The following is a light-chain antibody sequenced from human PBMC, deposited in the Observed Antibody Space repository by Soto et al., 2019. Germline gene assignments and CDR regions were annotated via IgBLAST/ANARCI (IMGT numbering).Light chain of an antibody. J-gene: IGLJ3*02. V-gene: IGLV2-14*01. CDR3: SSYRSTITV. Sequence: QSALTQPASVSGSPGQSVTISCTATTSDIGHYNYVSWYQQHPGKAPKLVIYEVSNRPLGVSSRYSGSKSGNTASLTISGLQAEDEADYYCSSYRSTITVFGGGTKLTDL. CDR1: TSDIGHYNY. CDR2: EVS.